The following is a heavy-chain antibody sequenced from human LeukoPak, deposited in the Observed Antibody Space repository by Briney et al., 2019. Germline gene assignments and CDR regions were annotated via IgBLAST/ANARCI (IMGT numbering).Heavy chain of an antibody. D-gene: IGHD3-10*01. CDR3: ARERASGSYSKAPPFDY. Sequence: GGSLRLSCAVSGFTFSTYWMNWYRQAPGKGLEWVGNVNQDASEINYVDSVRGRFTISRDNAKNSLYLQMNILRAEDTAVYYCARERASGSYSKAPPFDYWGQGALVTVSS. CDR1: GFTFSTYW. J-gene: IGHJ4*02. V-gene: IGHV3-7*01. CDR2: VNQDASEI.